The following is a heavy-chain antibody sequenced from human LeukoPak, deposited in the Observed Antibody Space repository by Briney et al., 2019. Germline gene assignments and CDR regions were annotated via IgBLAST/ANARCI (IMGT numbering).Heavy chain of an antibody. D-gene: IGHD5-18*01. CDR3: ARSPSYGSHYFDY. Sequence: PSETLSLTCNVSGGSISSYSWSWIRQPPGRGLEWVGYIYFCGSTNYNPSLNSRVSMSVDTSKNQFSLRLSSVTAEDTAVYYCARSPSYGSHYFDYWGQGTLVTVSS. V-gene: IGHV4-59*01. CDR1: GGSISSYS. CDR2: IYFCGST. J-gene: IGHJ4*02.